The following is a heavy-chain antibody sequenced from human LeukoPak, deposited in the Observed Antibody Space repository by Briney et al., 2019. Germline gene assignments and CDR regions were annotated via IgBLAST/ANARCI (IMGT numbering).Heavy chain of an antibody. CDR3: ATGSHYFDY. CDR1: GDSINGYY. J-gene: IGHJ4*02. V-gene: IGHV4-59*08. CDR2: IYYSGST. Sequence: SETLSLTCSVSGDSINGYYWSWIRQPPGKGLEWIGYIYYSGSTKYNPSLKSRATISEDTSKNQFSLKLSSVTAADTAVYYCATGSHYFDYWGQGTLVTVSS. D-gene: IGHD1-26*01.